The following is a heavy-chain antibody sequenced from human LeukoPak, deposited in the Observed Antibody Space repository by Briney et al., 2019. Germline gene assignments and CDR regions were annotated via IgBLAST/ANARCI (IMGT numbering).Heavy chain of an antibody. D-gene: IGHD3-3*01. J-gene: IGHJ6*03. CDR1: GFTFSSYA. Sequence: PVGSLRLSCAASGFTFSSYAMSWVRQAPGKGLEWVSAISGSGGSTYYADSVKGRFTISRDNSKNTLYLQMNSLRAEDTAVYYCAKGNEYYDFWSGHNYYYYMDVWGKGTTVTVSS. CDR2: ISGSGGST. V-gene: IGHV3-23*01. CDR3: AKGNEYYDFWSGHNYYYYMDV.